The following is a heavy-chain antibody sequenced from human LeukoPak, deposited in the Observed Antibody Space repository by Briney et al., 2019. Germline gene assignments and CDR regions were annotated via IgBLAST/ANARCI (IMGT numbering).Heavy chain of an antibody. D-gene: IGHD2-2*01. V-gene: IGHV1-46*01. CDR2: INPSGGST. Sequence: ASVKVSCKASGYTFTSYYMHWVRQAPGQGLEWMGIINPSGGSTSYAQKFQGRVTMTRDMSTSTVYMELSSLRSKDTAVYYCARGGVVGYCSSTSCSEYFQHWGQGTLVTVSS. CDR1: GYTFTSYY. J-gene: IGHJ1*01. CDR3: ARGGVVGYCSSTSCSEYFQH.